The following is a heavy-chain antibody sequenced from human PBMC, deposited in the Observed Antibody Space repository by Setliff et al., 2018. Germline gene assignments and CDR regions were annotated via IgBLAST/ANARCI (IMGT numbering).Heavy chain of an antibody. D-gene: IGHD3-10*01. J-gene: IGHJ4*02. CDR1: GDFISSGGYT. V-gene: IGHV4-31*03. CDR2: IFYNGNT. CDR3: ARRYFDSGSYFYFDY. Sequence: SETLSLTCNVSGDFISSGGYTWNWIRQHPEMGLEWIGYIFYNGNTFYNPSLKSRLTMSFDTSKNQFSLRLRSVSAADTAVYFCARRYFDSGSYFYFDYWGQGTLVTVSS.